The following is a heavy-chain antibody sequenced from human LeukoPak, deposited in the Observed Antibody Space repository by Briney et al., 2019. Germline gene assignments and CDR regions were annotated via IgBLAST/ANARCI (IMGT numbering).Heavy chain of an antibody. D-gene: IGHD5-18*01. CDR3: ARHSGYSYGYAYYYYYMDV. CDR1: GGSLSSYY. V-gene: IGHV4-59*08. CDR2: IYYSGST. J-gene: IGHJ6*03. Sequence: PSETLSLTCTVSGGSLSSYYWSWIRQPPGKGLEWIGYIYYSGSTNYNPSLKSRVTISVDTSKNQFSLKLSSVTAADTAVYYCARHSGYSYGYAYYYYYMDVWGKGTTVTVSS.